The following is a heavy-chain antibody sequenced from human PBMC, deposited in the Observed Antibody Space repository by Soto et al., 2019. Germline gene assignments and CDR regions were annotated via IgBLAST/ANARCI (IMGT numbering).Heavy chain of an antibody. CDR3: ARDNSRTFPVAPGDKKSDSSGWWFDP. Sequence: GASVKVSCKVSGYTLTELSMHWVRQAPGKGLEWMGGFDPEDGETIYAQKFQGRVTITRDTSASTAYMELSSLRSEDTAIYYCARDNSRTFPVAPGDKKSDSSGWWFDPWGQGTLVTVSS. CDR2: FDPEDGET. V-gene: IGHV1-24*01. D-gene: IGHD6-13*01. CDR1: GYTLTELS. J-gene: IGHJ5*02.